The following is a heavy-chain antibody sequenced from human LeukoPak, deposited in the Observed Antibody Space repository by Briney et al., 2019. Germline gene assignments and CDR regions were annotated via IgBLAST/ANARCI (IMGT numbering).Heavy chain of an antibody. D-gene: IGHD5-12*01. CDR3: ARDYSGYDWDWYFDL. CDR2: IYDSGT. CDR1: GGSISTYF. Sequence: PSETLSLTCTVSGGSISTYFWSWIRQPAGKGLEWIGRIYDSGTNYNPSLKSRVTMSADTSKNQFSLKLSSVTAADTAVYYCARDYSGYDWDWYFDLWGRGTLVTVSS. V-gene: IGHV4-4*07. J-gene: IGHJ2*01.